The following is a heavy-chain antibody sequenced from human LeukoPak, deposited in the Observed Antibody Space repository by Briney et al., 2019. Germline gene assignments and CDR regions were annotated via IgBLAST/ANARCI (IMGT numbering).Heavy chain of an antibody. CDR1: GFTFSSYA. Sequence: GGSLRLSCAASGFTFSSYAMSWVRQAPGKGLEWVSAMSSSDDGRYYAASVRGRLTISRDTSRSTLYLQMNSLRAEDAAVYYCAKAPVTSCRGAFCYPFDYWGQGTLVTVSS. CDR3: AKAPVTSCRGAFCYPFDY. CDR2: MSSSDDGR. D-gene: IGHD2-15*01. J-gene: IGHJ4*02. V-gene: IGHV3-23*01.